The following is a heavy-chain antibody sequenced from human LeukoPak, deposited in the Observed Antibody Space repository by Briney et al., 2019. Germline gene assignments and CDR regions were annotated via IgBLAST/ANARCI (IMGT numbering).Heavy chain of an antibody. Sequence: PGGSLRLSCAASGFTFSGSAMHWVRQASGKGLEWVGRIRSKANSYATAYAASVKGRFTIYRDDSKNTAYLQMNSLKTEDTAVYYCTLGGYCSSTSCLGSNWFDPWGQGTLVTVSS. V-gene: IGHV3-73*01. J-gene: IGHJ5*02. CDR3: TLGGYCSSTSCLGSNWFDP. CDR2: IRSKANSYAT. D-gene: IGHD2-2*01. CDR1: GFTFSGSA.